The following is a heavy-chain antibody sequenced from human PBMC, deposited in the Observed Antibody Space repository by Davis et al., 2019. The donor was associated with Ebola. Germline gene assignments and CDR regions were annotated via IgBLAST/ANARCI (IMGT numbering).Heavy chain of an antibody. Sequence: PGGSLRLSCSASGFTFSSYAMYWVRKAPGKGLEHVSAISSNGGSTYYADSVKGRFTISRDNTKNTVYLQMSSLRAEDTAVYSCVKDKAIPTTTYGAFDIWGQGTMVTVSS. V-gene: IGHV3-64D*06. CDR2: ISSNGGST. CDR1: GFTFSSYA. CDR3: VKDKAIPTTTYGAFDI. D-gene: IGHD1-26*01. J-gene: IGHJ3*02.